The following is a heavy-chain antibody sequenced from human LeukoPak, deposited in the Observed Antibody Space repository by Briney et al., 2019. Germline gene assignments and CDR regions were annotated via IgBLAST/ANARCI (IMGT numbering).Heavy chain of an antibody. CDR2: ISAYNGNT. J-gene: IGHJ3*02. D-gene: IGHD3-16*01. V-gene: IGHV1-18*01. Sequence: ASVKVSCKASGYTFTSYGISWVRQAPGQGLEWMGWISAYNGNTNYAQKLQGRVTMTTDTSTSTAYMELRSLRSDDTAVYYCARRRLGELPVPNAFDIWGQGTMVTVSS. CDR3: ARRRLGELPVPNAFDI. CDR1: GYTFTSYG.